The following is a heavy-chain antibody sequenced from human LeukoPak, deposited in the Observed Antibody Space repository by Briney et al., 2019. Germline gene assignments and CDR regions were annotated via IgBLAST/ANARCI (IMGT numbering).Heavy chain of an antibody. V-gene: IGHV4-34*01. CDR2: INHSGST. D-gene: IGHD6-13*01. J-gene: IGHJ4*02. CDR1: GGSFSDYY. CDR3: ARGSEIPAASTGYYFDY. Sequence: SETLSLTCAVYGGSFSDYYWSWIRQPPGKGLEWIGKINHSGSTTYNPSLKSRVTISVDTSKNQFSVKLSSVAAADTAIYYCARGSEIPAASTGYYFDYWGQGTLVTVSS.